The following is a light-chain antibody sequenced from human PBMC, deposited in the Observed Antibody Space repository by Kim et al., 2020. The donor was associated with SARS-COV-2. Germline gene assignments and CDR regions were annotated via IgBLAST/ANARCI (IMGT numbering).Light chain of an antibody. CDR1: SLRSYY. J-gene: IGLJ3*02. CDR2: GKN. CDR3: NSRDSSVNHPWV. Sequence: SSELTQDPAVSVALGQTVRITCQGDSLRSYYASWYQQKPGQAPVLVIYGKNNRPSGIPDRFSGSSSGNTASLTITGAQAEDEADYYCNSRDSSVNHPWVF. V-gene: IGLV3-19*01.